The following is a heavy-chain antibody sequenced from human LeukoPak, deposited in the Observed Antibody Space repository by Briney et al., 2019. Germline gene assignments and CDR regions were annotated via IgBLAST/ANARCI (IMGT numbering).Heavy chain of an antibody. CDR2: INWNGGST. D-gene: IGHD2-21*01. V-gene: IGHV3-20*04. J-gene: IGHJ5*02. Sequence: QPGGPLRLSCAASGFTFDDYGMSWVRQAPGKGLEWVSGINWNGGSTVYADSVKGRFTISRDNAKNSLYMEMNSLRAEDTALYYCARDIRDSDIVVVIASPWGQGTLVTVSS. CDR1: GFTFDDYG. CDR3: ARDIRDSDIVVVIASP.